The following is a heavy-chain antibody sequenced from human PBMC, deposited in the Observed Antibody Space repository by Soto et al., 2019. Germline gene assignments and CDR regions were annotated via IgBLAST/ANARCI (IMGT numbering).Heavy chain of an antibody. CDR3: LKDRRVYSSSCAGDD. V-gene: IGHV3-64D*06. CDR2: ISSNGGTT. D-gene: IGHD6-13*01. Sequence: XGSLRLSCAASRFTFNNYSMHWVRQAPGKGLEYVSAISSNGGTTKYADSVKDRFTISRDNSKNTLYLQMSSLRVEDTAVYYCLKDRRVYSSSCAGDDWGQGALVTVSS. J-gene: IGHJ4*02. CDR1: RFTFNNYS.